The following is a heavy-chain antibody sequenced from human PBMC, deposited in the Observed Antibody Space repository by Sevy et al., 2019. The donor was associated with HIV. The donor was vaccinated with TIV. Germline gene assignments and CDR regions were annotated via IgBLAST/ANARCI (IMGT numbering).Heavy chain of an antibody. J-gene: IGHJ4*02. Sequence: ASVKVSCKASGYTFTGYYMHWVRQAPGQGLEWMGRINPNSGGTNYAQKFQGRVTMTRDTSISTAYMELSRLRSDDTAVYYSAGDGPGPSRSFDYWGQGTLVTVSS. CDR1: GYTFTGYY. CDR3: AGDGPGPSRSFDY. V-gene: IGHV1-2*06. CDR2: INPNSGGT.